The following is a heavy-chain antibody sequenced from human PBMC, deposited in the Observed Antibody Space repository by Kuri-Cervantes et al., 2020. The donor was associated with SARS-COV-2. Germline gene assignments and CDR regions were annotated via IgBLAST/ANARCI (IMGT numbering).Heavy chain of an antibody. CDR3: TTLIDY. J-gene: IGHJ4*02. CDR2: VRGKANNYAT. CDR1: GFLFSASA. V-gene: IGHV3-73*01. Sequence: GGSLRPSCEVYGFLFSASAIHWVRQGSGKGREWVGRVRGKANNYATAYAASVKGRFTISRDDSKNMAYLQMNSLKTEYTAVYYCTTLIDYWGQGALVTVSS.